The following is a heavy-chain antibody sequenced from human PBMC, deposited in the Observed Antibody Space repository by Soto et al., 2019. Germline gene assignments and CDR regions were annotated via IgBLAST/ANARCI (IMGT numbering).Heavy chain of an antibody. D-gene: IGHD6-13*01. CDR2: INHSGST. CDR3: AREPRRYSSSWYVPARGNYYYYGMDV. V-gene: IGHV4-34*01. CDR1: GGSFSGYY. Sequence: SETLSLTCAVYGGSFSGYYWSWIRQPPGKGLEWIGEINHSGSTNYNPSLKSRVTISVDTSKNQFSLKLSSVTAADTAVYYCAREPRRYSSSWYVPARGNYYYYGMDVWGQGTTVTVSS. J-gene: IGHJ6*02.